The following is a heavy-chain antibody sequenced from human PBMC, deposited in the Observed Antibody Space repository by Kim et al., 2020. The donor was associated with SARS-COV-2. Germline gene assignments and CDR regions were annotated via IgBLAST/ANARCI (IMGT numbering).Heavy chain of an antibody. V-gene: IGHV4-39*01. J-gene: IGHJ4*02. D-gene: IGHD1-26*01. CDR2: GNT. CDR3: ARLKGGDFDS. Sequence: GNTFYTPSLKSRVTISVDTSKNQFSLKLSSVTAADTAVYYCARLKGGDFDSWGQGTLVTVSS.